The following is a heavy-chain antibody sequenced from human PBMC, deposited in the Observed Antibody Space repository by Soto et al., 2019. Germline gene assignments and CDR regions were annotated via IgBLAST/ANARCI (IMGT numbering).Heavy chain of an antibody. J-gene: IGHJ3*02. CDR1: GCTISSYA. D-gene: IGHD6-19*01. V-gene: IGHV1-69*13. Sequence: ASVKVSRKASGCTISSYAISCLRQPPGQGLEWMGGIIPIFGTANYAQKFQGRVTITADESTSTAYMELSSLRSEDTAVYYCARDSGVAGNDAFDIWGQGTMVTVSS. CDR2: IIPIFGTA. CDR3: ARDSGVAGNDAFDI.